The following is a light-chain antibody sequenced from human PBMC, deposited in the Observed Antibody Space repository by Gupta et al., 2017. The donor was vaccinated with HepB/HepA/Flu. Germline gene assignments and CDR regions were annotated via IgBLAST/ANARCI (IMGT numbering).Light chain of an antibody. J-gene: IGKJ4*01. Sequence: EIVMTQSPATLSVSPGERATLSCRASQSVTNNLAWYQQKPGQAPRLLIYGASTRATGIPARFSGGGSGTEFTLTISSLQSEDFAVYYCQQYNNWPLEGLTFGGGTKVEIK. CDR1: QSVTNN. V-gene: IGKV3-15*01. CDR2: GAS. CDR3: QQYNNWPLEGLT.